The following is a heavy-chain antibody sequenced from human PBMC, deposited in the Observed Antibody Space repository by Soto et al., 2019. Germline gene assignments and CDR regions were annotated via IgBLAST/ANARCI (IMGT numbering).Heavy chain of an antibody. V-gene: IGHV4-31*03. CDR2: IYYSGST. D-gene: IGHD4-17*01. Sequence: SETLSLTCTVSGGSISSGGYYWSWIRQHPGKGLEWIGYIYYSGSTYYNPSLKSRVTISVDTSKNQFSLKLSSVTAADTAVYYCASSSPTTVTFDYWGQGTLVTVSS. J-gene: IGHJ4*02. CDR1: GGSISSGGYY. CDR3: ASSSPTTVTFDY.